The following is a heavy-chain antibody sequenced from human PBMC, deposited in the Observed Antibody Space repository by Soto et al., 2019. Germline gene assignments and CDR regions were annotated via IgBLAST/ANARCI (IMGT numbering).Heavy chain of an antibody. V-gene: IGHV4-34*01. CDR3: ARGRYYDSSGYSPFDY. Sequence: SETLSLTCAVYGGSFSGYYWSWIRQPPGKGLEWIGEINHSGSTNYNPSLKSRVTISVDTSKNQFSLKLSSVTAADTAVYYCARGRYYDSSGYSPFDYWGQGTLVTVS. CDR2: INHSGST. CDR1: GGSFSGYY. D-gene: IGHD3-22*01. J-gene: IGHJ4*02.